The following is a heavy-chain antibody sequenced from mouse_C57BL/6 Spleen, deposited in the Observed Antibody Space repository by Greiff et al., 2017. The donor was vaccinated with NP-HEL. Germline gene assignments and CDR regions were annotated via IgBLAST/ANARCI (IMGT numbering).Heavy chain of an antibody. CDR2: IYPGDGDT. V-gene: IGHV1-82*01. D-gene: IGHD2-3*01. CDR1: GYAFSSSW. Sequence: VQLQESGPELVKPGASVKISCKASGYAFSSSWMNWVKQRPGKGLEWIGRIYPGDGDTNYNGKFKGKATLTADKSSSTAYMQLSRLTSEDSSVYFCAIPYDGYFPFAYWGQGTLVTVSA. J-gene: IGHJ3*01. CDR3: AIPYDGYFPFAY.